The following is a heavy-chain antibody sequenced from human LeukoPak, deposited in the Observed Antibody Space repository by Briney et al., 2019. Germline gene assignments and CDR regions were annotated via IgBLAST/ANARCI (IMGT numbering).Heavy chain of an antibody. V-gene: IGHV4-34*01. CDR3: ARLDKYSSGRGWFDP. J-gene: IGHJ5*02. CDR2: INHSGST. Sequence: SETLSLTCAVYGGSFSGYYWSWIRQPPGKGLEWIGEINHSGSTYYNPSLKSRVTISVDTSKNQFSLKLSSVTAADTAVYYCARLDKYSSGRGWFDPWGQGTLVTVSS. CDR1: GGSFSGYY. D-gene: IGHD6-19*01.